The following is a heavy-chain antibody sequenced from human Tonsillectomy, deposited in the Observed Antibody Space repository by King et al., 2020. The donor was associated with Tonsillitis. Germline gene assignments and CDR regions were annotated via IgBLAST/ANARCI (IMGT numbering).Heavy chain of an antibody. Sequence: VQLQESGPGLVKPSETLSLTCTVSGGSISNYYWTWIRPPPGKGLEWIGYISYSGSTNYNPSLKSRVTMSVDTSKTQFSLKLRSVTAADTAIYYCARQDCGVVSSMDAGGQGTTVTVSS. CDR2: ISYSGST. CDR1: GGSISNYY. CDR3: ARQDCGVVSSMDA. D-gene: IGHD3-3*01. V-gene: IGHV4-59*08. J-gene: IGHJ6*02.